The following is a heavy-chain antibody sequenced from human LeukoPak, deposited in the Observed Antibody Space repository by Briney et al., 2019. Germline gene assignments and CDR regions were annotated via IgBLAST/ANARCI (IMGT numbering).Heavy chain of an antibody. Sequence: ASVKVSCKASGYTFTGDYMNWVRQAPGQGLEWMGWINPNSGDTNYAQKFQGRVTMTRDTSISTAYTDLSRLRFDDTAVYYCARDSSPSGAFDIWGQGTMVTVSS. D-gene: IGHD6-6*01. CDR3: ARDSSPSGAFDI. J-gene: IGHJ3*02. CDR1: GYTFTGDY. V-gene: IGHV1-2*02. CDR2: INPNSGDT.